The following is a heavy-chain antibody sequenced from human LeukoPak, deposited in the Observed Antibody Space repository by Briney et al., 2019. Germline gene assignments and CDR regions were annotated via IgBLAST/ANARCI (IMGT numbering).Heavy chain of an antibody. CDR2: IYTSGTT. CDR3: ARHGGVYYYGSGSYPYFDY. D-gene: IGHD3-10*01. V-gene: IGHV4-4*07. CDR1: GGSISSYY. J-gene: IGHJ4*02. Sequence: PSETLSLTCTVSGGSISSYYWSWIRQPAGKGLEWIGRIYTSGTTHYNPSLKSRVTISVDTSKNQFSLKLSSVTAADTAVYYCARHGGVYYYGSGSYPYFDYWGQGTLVTVSS.